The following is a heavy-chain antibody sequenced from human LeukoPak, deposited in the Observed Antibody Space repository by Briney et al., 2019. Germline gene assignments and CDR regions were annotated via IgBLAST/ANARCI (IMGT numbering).Heavy chain of an antibody. CDR2: INTNTGNP. J-gene: IGHJ6*02. CDR1: GYTFTSYA. CDR3: ARLSRNKYYYGMDV. Sequence: ASVKVSCKASGYTFTSYAMNWARQAPGQGLEWMGWINTNTGNPTYAQGFTGRFVFSLDTSVSTAYLQISSLKAEDTAVYYCARLSRNKYYYGMDVWGQGTTVTVS. D-gene: IGHD1-14*01. V-gene: IGHV7-4-1*02.